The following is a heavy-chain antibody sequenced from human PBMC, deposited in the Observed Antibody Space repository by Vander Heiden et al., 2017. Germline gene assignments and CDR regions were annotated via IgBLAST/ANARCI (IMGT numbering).Heavy chain of an antibody. CDR1: GNTFTDYY. Sequence: QAQLVQPGADVTKPGASATVSCTSSGNTFTDYYMYWVRQAQGQGRAWMGWINPNSGDTNYVQKFQGRGTMTRDTSISTGYMELSRLISDDTAGYYCAIGGIAAPSDYWGQGTLGTVSS. V-gene: IGHV1-2*02. CDR3: AIGGIAAPSDY. CDR2: INPNSGDT. D-gene: IGHD6-13*01. J-gene: IGHJ4*02.